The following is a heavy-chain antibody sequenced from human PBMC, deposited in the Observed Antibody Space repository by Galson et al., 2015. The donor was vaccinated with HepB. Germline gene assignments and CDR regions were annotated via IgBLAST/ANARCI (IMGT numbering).Heavy chain of an antibody. D-gene: IGHD1-26*01. Sequence: SLRLSCAASGFNFNTCGVPWVRQAPGKGPEWVALISYDGNDNYYPDNVRGRFTISRDNSNNSLYLEMNILRAEDTAIYYCAKVRQLIVGPVTDWGHGTLVTVS. CDR3: AKVRQLIVGPVTD. V-gene: IGHV3-30*18. CDR1: GFNFNTCG. J-gene: IGHJ4*01. CDR2: ISYDGNDN.